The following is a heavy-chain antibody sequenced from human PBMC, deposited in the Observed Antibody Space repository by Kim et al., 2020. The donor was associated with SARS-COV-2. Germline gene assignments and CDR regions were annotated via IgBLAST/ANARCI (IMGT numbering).Heavy chain of an antibody. D-gene: IGHD6-13*01. V-gene: IGHV3-23*01. J-gene: IGHJ4*02. CDR3: AKVMSSSWYNIVGNSKDDY. CDR2: ISGSGGST. CDR1: GFTFSSYA. Sequence: GGSLRLSCAASGFTFSSYAMSWVRQAPGKGLEWVSAISGSGGSTYYADSVKGRFTISRDNSKNTLYLQMNSLRAEDTAVYYCAKVMSSSWYNIVGNSKDDYWGQGTLVTVSS.